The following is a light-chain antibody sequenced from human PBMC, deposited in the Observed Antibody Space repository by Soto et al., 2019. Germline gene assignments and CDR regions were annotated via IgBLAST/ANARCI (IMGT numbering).Light chain of an antibody. CDR1: QSISSW. V-gene: IGKV1-5*03. Sequence: DIPMTQSPSTLSASVGDRVIITCRASQSISSWLAWYQQKPGKAPNLLIYKASTLKSGVPSRFSGSGSGTEFTLTITRLQPDDFATYHCQQYDNDSWTFGQGTKVEIK. J-gene: IGKJ1*01. CDR2: KAS. CDR3: QQYDNDSWT.